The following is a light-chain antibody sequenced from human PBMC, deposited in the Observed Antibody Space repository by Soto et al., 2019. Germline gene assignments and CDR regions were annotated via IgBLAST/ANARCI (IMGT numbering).Light chain of an antibody. V-gene: IGLV1-44*01. CDR1: GSNIGGNT. Sequence: QSVLTQPPSASGTPGQRVTISCSGSGSNIGGNTVNWHQQLPGTAPKLLIYSHNQRPSGVPDRFSGSKSGTSASLAISGLQSEDEADYYCAAWDDSLNGPVFGGGTKVTVL. J-gene: IGLJ2*01. CDR2: SHN. CDR3: AAWDDSLNGPV.